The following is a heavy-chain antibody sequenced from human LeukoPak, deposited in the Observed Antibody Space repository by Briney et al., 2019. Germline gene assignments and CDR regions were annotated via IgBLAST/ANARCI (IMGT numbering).Heavy chain of an antibody. Sequence: TGGSLRLSCAASGFTFDDYAMHWVRQAPGKGLEWVSGISWNSGSIGYADSVKGRFTISRDNAKNSLYLQMNSLRAEDTALYYCAKDREYSGSLPDYWGQGTLVTVSS. CDR3: AKDREYSGSLPDY. D-gene: IGHD5-12*01. CDR1: GFTFDDYA. CDR2: ISWNSGSI. V-gene: IGHV3-9*01. J-gene: IGHJ4*02.